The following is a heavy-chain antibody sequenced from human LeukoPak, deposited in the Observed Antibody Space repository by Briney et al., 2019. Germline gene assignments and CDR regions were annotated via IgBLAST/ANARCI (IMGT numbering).Heavy chain of an antibody. CDR2: ISSSSSTI. Sequence: GGSLRLSCAASGFTVSSNYMSWVRQAPGKGLEWVSYISSSSSTIYYADSVKGRFTISRDNAKNSLYLQMNSLRAEDTAVYYCTYGSTSYMDVWGKGTTVTVSS. J-gene: IGHJ6*03. CDR1: GFTVSSNY. V-gene: IGHV3-48*01. CDR3: TYGSTSYMDV. D-gene: IGHD2-2*01.